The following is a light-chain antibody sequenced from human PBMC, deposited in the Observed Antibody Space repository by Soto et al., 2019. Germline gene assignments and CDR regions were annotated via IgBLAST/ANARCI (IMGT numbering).Light chain of an antibody. CDR3: QQYVSSVT. V-gene: IGKV3-20*01. CDR1: QSVDSTF. Sequence: EIVLTQSPGSLSLSTGERATLSCRASQSVDSTFFAWYQHKPGQAPRLLIYGASKRATGIPDRFSGSGSGTDFTLTISRLEPEDFAVYYCQQYVSSVTFGQGTKVEIK. CDR2: GAS. J-gene: IGKJ1*01.